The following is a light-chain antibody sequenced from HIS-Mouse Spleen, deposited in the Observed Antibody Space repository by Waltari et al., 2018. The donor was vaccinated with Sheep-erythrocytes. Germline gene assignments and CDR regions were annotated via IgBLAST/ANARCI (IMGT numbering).Light chain of an antibody. J-gene: IGKJ4*01. V-gene: IGKV1-39*01. CDR3: QQSYSTPPLP. CDR1: QSISSD. CDR2: AAS. Sequence: IQITQSPSSLSASVGDRVTITGRARQSISSDLNWYQQKPGKAPKLLIYAASSLQSGVPSRISGSGSGRDFTLTISGLRAEDCATYYCQQSYSTPPLPFGGGTKVGIK.